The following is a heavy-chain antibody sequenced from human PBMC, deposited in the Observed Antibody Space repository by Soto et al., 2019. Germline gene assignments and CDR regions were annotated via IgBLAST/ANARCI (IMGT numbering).Heavy chain of an antibody. D-gene: IGHD3-9*01. V-gene: IGHV1-18*01. J-gene: IGHJ4*02. CDR3: ARDAPRYDILTGYYPLIDY. CDR2: ISAYNGNT. CDR1: GYTFTSYG. Sequence: ASVKVSCKASGYTFTSYGISWVRQAPGQGLEWMGLISAYNGNTNYAQKLQGRVTMTTDTSTGTAYMELRSLRSDDTAVYYCARDAPRYDILTGYYPLIDYWGQGTLVTVSS.